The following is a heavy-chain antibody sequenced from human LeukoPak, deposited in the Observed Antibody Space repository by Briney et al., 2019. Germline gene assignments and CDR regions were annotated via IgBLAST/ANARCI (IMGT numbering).Heavy chain of an antibody. CDR2: ISYDGSNK. Sequence: GGSLRLSCAASGFTFNSYGMHWVRQAPGKGLEWVAVISYDGSNKYYADSVKGRFTISRDNSKNTLYLQMNSLRAEDTAVYYCAKSGVVWSGEFSPKRCYYMDVWGKGTTVTVSS. V-gene: IGHV3-30*18. J-gene: IGHJ6*03. CDR1: GFTFNSYG. D-gene: IGHD3-10*01. CDR3: AKSGVVWSGEFSPKRCYYMDV.